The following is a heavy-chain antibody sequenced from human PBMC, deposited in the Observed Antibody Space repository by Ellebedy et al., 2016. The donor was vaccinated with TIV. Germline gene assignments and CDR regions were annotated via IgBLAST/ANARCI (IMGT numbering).Heavy chain of an antibody. D-gene: IGHD1-26*01. V-gene: IGHV1-18*01. CDR3: ARDAFSYSGTYGGHY. J-gene: IGHJ4*02. CDR1: GYTFTSYG. Sequence: ASVKVSCKASGYTFTSYGISWVRQAPGQGLEWMGWISAYNGNTNYAQKLQGRVTMTTDTSTSTAYMELRSLRSDDTAVYYCARDAFSYSGTYGGHYWGQGTLVTVSS. CDR2: ISAYNGNT.